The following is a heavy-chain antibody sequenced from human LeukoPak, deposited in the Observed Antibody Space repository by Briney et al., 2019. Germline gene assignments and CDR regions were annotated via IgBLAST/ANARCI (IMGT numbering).Heavy chain of an antibody. CDR2: ISAYNGNT. V-gene: IGHV1-18*01. CDR3: ARTIDYGSGSYYYNWFDP. D-gene: IGHD3-10*01. J-gene: IGHJ5*02. Sequence: ASVKVSCKASGYTFTSYGISWVRQAPGQGFEWMGWISAYNGNTNYAQKLQGRVTMTTDTSTSTAYMELRSLRSDDTAVYYCARTIDYGSGSYYYNWFDPWGQGTLVTVSS. CDR1: GYTFTSYG.